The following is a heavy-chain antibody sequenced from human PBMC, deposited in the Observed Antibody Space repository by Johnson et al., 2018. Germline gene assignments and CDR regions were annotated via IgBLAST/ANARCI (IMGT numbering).Heavy chain of an antibody. V-gene: IGHV3-9*01. J-gene: IGHJ3*02. CDR3: AKDGGFDAFDI. CDR2: ISWNSGSI. Sequence: VHLVESGGGLVQPGRSLRLSCAASGFTFDDYAMHWVRQAPGKGLEWVSGISWNSGSIGYADSVKGRFTISRDNAKNSLYLQMNSLRAEDTALYYCAKDGGFDAFDIWGQGTMVTVSS. D-gene: IGHD2-15*01. CDR1: GFTFDDYA.